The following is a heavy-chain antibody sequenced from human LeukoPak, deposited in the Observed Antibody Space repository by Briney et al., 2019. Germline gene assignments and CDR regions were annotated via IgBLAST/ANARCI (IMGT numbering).Heavy chain of an antibody. J-gene: IGHJ5*02. CDR3: ARGNLAAAVT. CDR2: INHSGST. Sequence: SETLSLTCAVYGGSFSGYYWSWIRQPPGKGLEWIGEINHSGSTNYNPSLKSRVTISVDTSKNQFSLKLSSVTAADTAVYYCARGNLAAAVTWGQGTLVTVSS. D-gene: IGHD6-13*01. V-gene: IGHV4-34*01. CDR1: GGSFSGYY.